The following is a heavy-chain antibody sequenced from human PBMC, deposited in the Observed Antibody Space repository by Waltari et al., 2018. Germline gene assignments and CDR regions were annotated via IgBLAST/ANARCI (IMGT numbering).Heavy chain of an antibody. CDR2: INTNTGKP. CDR1: GYTFTNYA. J-gene: IGHJ5*02. D-gene: IGHD2-2*01. Sequence: QVQLVQSGSELKKPGASVKVSCKASGYTFTNYAINWLRQAPGQGLELMGWINTNTGKPTYVQGFKGRFVFSLDTSVSTAYLQINSLKADDTAVYYCAREVVPAATIVVNWFDPWGQGTLVTVSS. V-gene: IGHV7-4-1*02. CDR3: AREVVPAATIVVNWFDP.